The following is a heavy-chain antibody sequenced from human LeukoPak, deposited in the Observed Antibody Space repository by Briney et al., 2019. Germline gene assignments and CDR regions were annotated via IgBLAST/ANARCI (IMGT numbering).Heavy chain of an antibody. D-gene: IGHD2-15*01. CDR3: ARRPYCSGGSCYWFDH. CDR2: IIPIFGTA. Sequence: ASVKVSCKASGGTFISYAISWVRQAPGQGLEWMGGIIPIFGTANYAQKFQGRVTITADESTSTAYMELSSLRSEDTAVYYCARRPYCSGGSCYWFDHWGQGTLVTVSS. V-gene: IGHV1-69*13. CDR1: GGTFISYA. J-gene: IGHJ5*02.